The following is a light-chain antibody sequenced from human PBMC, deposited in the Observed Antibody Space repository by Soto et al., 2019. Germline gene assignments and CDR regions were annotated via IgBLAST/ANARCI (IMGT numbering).Light chain of an antibody. J-gene: IGKJ5*01. CDR2: GAS. Sequence: ITQSPSTLSASVGDRVTITCRASQSISSWLAWYQQKPGQAPRLLIYGASTRATGIPDRFSGSGSGTEFTLTISSLQSEDFAVYYCQQYNDWPPITFGQGTRLEI. CDR3: QQYNDWPPIT. CDR1: QSISSW. V-gene: IGKV3-15*01.